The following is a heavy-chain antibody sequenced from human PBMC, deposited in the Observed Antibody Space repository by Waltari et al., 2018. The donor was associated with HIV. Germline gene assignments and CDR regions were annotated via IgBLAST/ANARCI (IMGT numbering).Heavy chain of an antibody. J-gene: IGHJ5*02. CDR3: ARDRGSSAVWFDP. V-gene: IGHV1-2*06. CDR1: GYTFTGHY. Sequence: QVQLVQSGAEVKKPGASVKVSCKASGYTFTGHYIHWVRQAPGQGLEWVGRINTNTGGTNYSGKFQGRVTMTRDTSISTAYIELSRLRSDDTSVYYCARDRGSSAVWFDPWGQGTLVTVSS. D-gene: IGHD6-19*01. CDR2: INTNTGGT.